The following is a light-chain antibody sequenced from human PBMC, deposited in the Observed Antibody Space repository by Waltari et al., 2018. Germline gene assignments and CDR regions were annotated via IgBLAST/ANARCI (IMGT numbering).Light chain of an antibody. CDR3: QQAKSFPHT. V-gene: IGKV1-12*01. CDR1: QDINNC. Sequence: DIQMTQSPSSVSASVGDRVTITCRASQDINNCLAWYQQKPGKAPNHLIYDASSLESGVPSRFSGIGSGADFTLTITSLQSEDFATYYCQQAKSFPHTFGGGTKVEIK. J-gene: IGKJ4*01. CDR2: DAS.